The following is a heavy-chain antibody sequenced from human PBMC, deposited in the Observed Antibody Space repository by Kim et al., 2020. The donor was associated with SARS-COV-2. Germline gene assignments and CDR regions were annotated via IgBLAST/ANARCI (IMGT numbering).Heavy chain of an antibody. CDR3: ARGRPKYSSGWYIDY. V-gene: IGHV4-34*01. D-gene: IGHD6-19*01. J-gene: IGHJ4*02. Sequence: PSLKSRVTISVDTSKNQFSLKLSSVTAADTAVYYCARGRPKYSSGWYIDYWGQGTLVTVSS.